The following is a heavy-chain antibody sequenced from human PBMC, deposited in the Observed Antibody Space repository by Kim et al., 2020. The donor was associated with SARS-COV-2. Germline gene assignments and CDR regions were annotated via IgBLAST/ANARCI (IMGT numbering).Heavy chain of an antibody. CDR1: GGSFSGYY. Sequence: SETLSLTCAVYGGSFSGYYWSWIRQPPGKGLEWIGEINHSGSTNYNPSLKSRVTISVDTSKNQFSLKLSSVTAADTAVYYCAVLSSSTGGDFDYWGQGTLVTVSS. CDR3: AVLSSSTGGDFDY. D-gene: IGHD6-6*01. J-gene: IGHJ4*02. V-gene: IGHV4-34*01. CDR2: INHSGST.